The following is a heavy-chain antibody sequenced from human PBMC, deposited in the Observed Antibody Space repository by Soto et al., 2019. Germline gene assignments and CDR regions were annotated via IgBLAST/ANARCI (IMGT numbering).Heavy chain of an antibody. D-gene: IGHD3-16*01. CDR2: ISYDGSNK. J-gene: IGHJ6*03. Sequence: GGSLRLSCAASGFTFSSYGMHWVRQAPGKGLEWVAVISYDGSNKYYADSVKGRFTISRDNSKNTLYLQMNSLRAEDTAVYYCAKEGGDTAPYYYYMDVWGKGTTVTVSS. CDR3: AKEGGDTAPYYYYMDV. CDR1: GFTFSSYG. V-gene: IGHV3-30*18.